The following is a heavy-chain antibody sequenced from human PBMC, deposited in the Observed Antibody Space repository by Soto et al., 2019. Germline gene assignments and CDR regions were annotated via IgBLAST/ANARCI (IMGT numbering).Heavy chain of an antibody. J-gene: IGHJ6*03. D-gene: IGHD6-6*01. CDR2: NYSSGST. V-gene: IGHV4-59*08. CDR1: GGSISSYY. Sequence: QVQLQESGPGLVKPSETLSLTCTVSGGSISSYYWSWIRQPPGKGLEWIGYNYSSGSTKDNTSLKSRVTQSVDTSKNQYPLKLSSVTAAYTAVYYCARRVAGSSLWVYYYMDVWGKGTTVTVSS. CDR3: ARRVAGSSLWVYYYMDV.